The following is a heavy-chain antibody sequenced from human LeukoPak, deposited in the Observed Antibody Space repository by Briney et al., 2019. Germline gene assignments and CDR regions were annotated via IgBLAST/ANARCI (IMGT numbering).Heavy chain of an antibody. CDR1: GYSISSGYY. J-gene: IGHJ4*02. V-gene: IGHV4-38-2*02. D-gene: IGHD3-10*01. Sequence: SETLSLTCTVSGYSISSGYYWGWIRQPPGKGLEWIGSIYHSGSTYYNPSLKSRVTISVDTSKNQFSLKLSSVTAADTAVYYCASSVRGVTRFDYWGQGTLVTVSS. CDR3: ASSVRGVTRFDY. CDR2: IYHSGST.